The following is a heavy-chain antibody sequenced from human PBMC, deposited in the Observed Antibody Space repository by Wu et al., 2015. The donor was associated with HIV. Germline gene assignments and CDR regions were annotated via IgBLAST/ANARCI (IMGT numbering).Heavy chain of an antibody. CDR2: INPNSGGT. J-gene: IGHJ3*02. CDR3: ARDSSQFYGSGTYYKGYGGAFDI. V-gene: IGHV1-2*02. D-gene: IGHD3-10*01. CDR1: GYTFSGYF. Sequence: QVQLVQSGAEVKKPGASVKVSCRASGYTFSGYFMHWVRQAPGQGLEWLGWINPNSGGTNFAQNFQGRVTMTRDTSINTAYMELSRLRSDDTAVYYCARDSSQFYGSGTYYKGYGGAFDIWGQGTMVTVSS.